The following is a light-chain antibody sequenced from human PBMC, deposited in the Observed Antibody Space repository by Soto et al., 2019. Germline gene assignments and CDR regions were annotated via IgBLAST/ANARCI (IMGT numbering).Light chain of an antibody. J-gene: IGKJ2*01. Sequence: DIQMTQSPSTLSASVGDRVTITCRASQSISSWLAWYQQKPGKAPKLLIYDASSLESGVPSRFSGSGSGTEFTLTISSLQPDDFATYYCQKYNSYSSYTFGQGTKLAIK. CDR1: QSISSW. V-gene: IGKV1-5*01. CDR2: DAS. CDR3: QKYNSYSSYT.